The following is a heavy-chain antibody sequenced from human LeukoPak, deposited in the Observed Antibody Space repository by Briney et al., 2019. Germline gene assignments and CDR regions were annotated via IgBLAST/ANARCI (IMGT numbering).Heavy chain of an antibody. CDR2: IIPIFGTA. CDR1: GGTFSSYA. CDR3: ARGYCSSTSCYDGSYYYYMDV. V-gene: IGHV1-69*13. J-gene: IGHJ6*03. Sequence: GASVKVSCKASGGTFSSYAISWVRQAPGQGLEWMGGIIPIFGTANYAQKFQGRVTITEDESRSTAYMELRSLRSEDTAVYYCARGYCSSTSCYDGSYYYYMDVWGKGTTVTVSS. D-gene: IGHD2-2*01.